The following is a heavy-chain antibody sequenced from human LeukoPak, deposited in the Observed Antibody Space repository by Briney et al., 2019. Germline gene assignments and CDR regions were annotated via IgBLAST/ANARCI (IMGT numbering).Heavy chain of an antibody. CDR1: GFTFSSYA. D-gene: IGHD3-22*01. J-gene: IGHJ4*02. CDR2: ISSHGGST. V-gene: IGHV3-64D*09. Sequence: PGGSLRLSCAASGFTFSSYAMHWGRQAPGKGLEYVSAISSHGGSTYYADSVKGRFTISRDNSKNTLYPQMSCLRAEDTAVYYCVKDEAPYYYDSSGYYFGDWGQGTLVTVSS. CDR3: VKDEAPYYYDSSGYYFGD.